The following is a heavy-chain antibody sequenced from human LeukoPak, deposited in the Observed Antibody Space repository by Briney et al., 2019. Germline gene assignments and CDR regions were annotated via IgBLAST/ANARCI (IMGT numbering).Heavy chain of an antibody. J-gene: IGHJ5*02. V-gene: IGHV3-33*01. CDR1: GFTFSNYG. CDR2: IWYDGSKQ. CDR3: ARLIGWSRFDP. D-gene: IGHD6-19*01. Sequence: PGGSLRLSCAASGFTFSNYGMHWVRQAPGKGLEWVALIWYDGSKQYYADSVKGRFTISRDNSKNTLHLQMNSLRAEDTAVFYCARLIGWSRFDPWGQGTLVTVSS.